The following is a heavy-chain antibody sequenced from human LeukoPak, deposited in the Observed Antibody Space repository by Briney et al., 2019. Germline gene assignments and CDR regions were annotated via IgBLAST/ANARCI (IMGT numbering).Heavy chain of an antibody. CDR1: GFTVSSSY. D-gene: IGHD5-18*01. V-gene: IGHV3-53*01. CDR3: AKGYNYAYVY. CDR2: IYSGGST. J-gene: IGHJ4*02. Sequence: GGSLRLSCAASGFTVSSSYMSWVRQTRGKGLEWVSLIYSGGSTYYAASVKGRFTISRDNSKNTLYLQMNSLRPEDTAVYSCAKGYNYAYVYWGQGTLVTVSS.